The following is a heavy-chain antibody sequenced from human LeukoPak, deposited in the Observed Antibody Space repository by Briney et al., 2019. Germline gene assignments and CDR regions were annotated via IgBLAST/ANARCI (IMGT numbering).Heavy chain of an antibody. CDR1: EFSVGSNY. J-gene: IGHJ6*03. V-gene: IGHV3-66*01. D-gene: IGHD1-1*01. CDR3: ARDVENYYYYYMDV. Sequence: GGSLRLSCAASEFSVGSNYMTWVRQAPGKGLEWVSLIYSGGSTYYADSVKGRFTISRDNSKNTLYLQMNSLRAEDTAVYYCARDVENYYYYYMDVWGKGTTVTVSS. CDR2: IYSGGST.